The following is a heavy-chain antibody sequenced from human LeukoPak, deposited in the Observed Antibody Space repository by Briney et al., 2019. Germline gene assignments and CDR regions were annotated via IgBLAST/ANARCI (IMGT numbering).Heavy chain of an antibody. CDR1: GGSFSGYY. Sequence: SETLSLTCAVYGGSFSGYYWSWIRQPPGKGLGWIGEINHSGSTNYNPSLKSRVTISVDTSKNQFSLKLSSVTAADTAVYYCATLVATITLGWFDPWGQGTLVTVSS. CDR3: ATLVATITLGWFDP. J-gene: IGHJ5*02. D-gene: IGHD5-12*01. CDR2: INHSGST. V-gene: IGHV4-34*01.